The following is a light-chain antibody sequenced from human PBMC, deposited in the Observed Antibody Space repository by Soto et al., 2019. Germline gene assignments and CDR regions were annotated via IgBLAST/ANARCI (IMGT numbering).Light chain of an antibody. V-gene: IGLV4-60*03. CDR3: ETWDSNTRV. CDR2: LEGSGSY. J-gene: IGLJ1*01. Sequence: QLVLTQSSSASASLGSSVKLTCTLSSGHSSYIIAWHQQQPGKTPRYLMKLEGSGSYNKGSGVPDRFSGSSSGADRCLTISNLQSEDEADYYCETWDSNTRVFGTGTKVTVL. CDR1: SGHSSYI.